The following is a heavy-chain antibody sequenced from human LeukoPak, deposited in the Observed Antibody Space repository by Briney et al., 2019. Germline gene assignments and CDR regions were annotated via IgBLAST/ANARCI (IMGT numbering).Heavy chain of an antibody. Sequence: ASVKVSCKASGYTYTGYYIHWVRQAPGQGLEWMGRINPSSGVTYYVQKFEGRVTMTRDTSVSTVYMEVGNLTSDDTAMYFCARRGFDSWGQGTLVTVSS. CDR3: ARRGFDS. D-gene: IGHD3-16*01. J-gene: IGHJ4*02. V-gene: IGHV1-2*06. CDR2: INPSSGVT. CDR1: GYTYTGYY.